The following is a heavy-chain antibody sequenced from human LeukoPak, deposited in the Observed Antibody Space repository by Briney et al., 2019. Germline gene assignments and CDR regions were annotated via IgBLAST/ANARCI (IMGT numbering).Heavy chain of an antibody. CDR3: AKHPWFGEFWYFDL. Sequence: SETLSLTCTVSGGSISSDNYYWSWIRQPAGKGLEWIGRIYISGSTNYNPSLKSRVTMSLDTSKNQFSLNLSSVTAADTAVYYCAKHPWFGEFWYFDLWGRGTLVTVSS. CDR2: IYISGST. J-gene: IGHJ2*01. D-gene: IGHD3-10*01. CDR1: GGSISSDNYY. V-gene: IGHV4-61*02.